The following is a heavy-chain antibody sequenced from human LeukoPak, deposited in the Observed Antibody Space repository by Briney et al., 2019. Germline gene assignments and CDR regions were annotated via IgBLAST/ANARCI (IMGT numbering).Heavy chain of an antibody. CDR2: IRHDESDQ. Sequence: GGSLRLPCAASGFTFSYYNMHWVRQAPGKGLEWVAMIRHDESDQYYVDSVKGRFFISRDNSKNTLYLQMNSLRAEDTAVYYCAKDPRIGDIDYWGQGTLVTVSS. CDR3: AKDPRIGDIDY. CDR1: GFTFSYYN. V-gene: IGHV3-30*02. D-gene: IGHD3-16*01. J-gene: IGHJ4*02.